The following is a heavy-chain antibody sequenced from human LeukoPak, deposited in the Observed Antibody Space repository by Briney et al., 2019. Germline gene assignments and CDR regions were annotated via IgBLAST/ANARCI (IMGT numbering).Heavy chain of an antibody. D-gene: IGHD1-26*01. V-gene: IGHV4-61*02. J-gene: IGHJ4*02. CDR1: GGSISSGSYY. Sequence: SETLSLTCTVSGGSISSGSYYWSWIRQPAGKGLEWIGRIYTSGSTNYNPSLKSRVTISVDTSRNQFSLNLRSVTAADTAVYYCARSGTYYPDYWGQGTLVTVSS. CDR2: IYTSGST. CDR3: ARSGTYYPDY.